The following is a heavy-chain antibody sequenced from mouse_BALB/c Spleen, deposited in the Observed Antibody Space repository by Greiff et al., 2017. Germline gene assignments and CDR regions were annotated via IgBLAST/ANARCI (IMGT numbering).Heavy chain of an antibody. J-gene: IGHJ2*01. Sequence: QVQLQQSGAELARPGASVKLSCKASGYTFTDYYINWVKQRTGQGLEWIGEIYPGSGNTYYNEKFKGKATLTADKSSSTAYMQLSSLTSEDSAVYFCARSGYGKRGFGYWGQGTTLTVSS. CDR3: ARSGYGKRGFGY. V-gene: IGHV1-77*01. CDR1: GYTFTDYY. D-gene: IGHD2-1*01. CDR2: IYPGSGNT.